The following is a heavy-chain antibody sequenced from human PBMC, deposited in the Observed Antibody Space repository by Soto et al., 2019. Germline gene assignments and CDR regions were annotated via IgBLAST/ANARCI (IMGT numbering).Heavy chain of an antibody. V-gene: IGHV1-18*01. Sequence: ASVKVSCKASGYTFTSYGISWVRRAPGQGLEWMGWISAYNGNTNYAQKLQGRVTMTTDTSTSTAYMELRSLRSDDTAVYYCARDYDSSGYYADDAFDIWGQGTMVT. J-gene: IGHJ3*02. CDR3: ARDYDSSGYYADDAFDI. CDR1: GYTFTSYG. D-gene: IGHD3-22*01. CDR2: ISAYNGNT.